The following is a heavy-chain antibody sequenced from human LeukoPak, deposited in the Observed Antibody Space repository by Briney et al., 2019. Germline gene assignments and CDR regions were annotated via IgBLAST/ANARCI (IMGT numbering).Heavy chain of an antibody. J-gene: IGHJ6*03. CDR1: GFTFSSYA. V-gene: IGHV3-20*04. CDR2: TNWDGAST. D-gene: IGHD2-2*01. Sequence: PGGSLRLSCAASGFTFSSYAMSWVRHVPGKGLEWVSGTNWDGASTGYGDSVKGRFTISRDNVKNSLYLQMNSLRVEDTALYFCGRVYCSTTSCYDYYDYYMDVWGKGTTVTVSS. CDR3: GRVYCSTTSCYDYYDYYMDV.